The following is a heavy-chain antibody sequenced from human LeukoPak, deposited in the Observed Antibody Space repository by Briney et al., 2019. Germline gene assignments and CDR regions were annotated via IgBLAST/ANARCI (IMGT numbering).Heavy chain of an antibody. J-gene: IGHJ5*02. Sequence: ASVKVSCKASGDTFSSYAISWVRQAPGQGLEWMGGIIPIFGTANYAQKFQGRVTITADESTSTAYMELSSLRSEDTAVYYCARKSTGSYDFWSGYSRNWLDPWGQGTPVTVSS. CDR1: GDTFSSYA. D-gene: IGHD3-3*01. V-gene: IGHV1-69*13. CDR2: IIPIFGTA. CDR3: ARKSTGSYDFWSGYSRNWLDP.